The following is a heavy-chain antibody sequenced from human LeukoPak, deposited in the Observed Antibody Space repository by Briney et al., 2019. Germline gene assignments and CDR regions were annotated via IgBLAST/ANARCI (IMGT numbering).Heavy chain of an antibody. CDR1: GFTFRNYW. V-gene: IGHV3-7*01. D-gene: IGHD2-21*02. Sequence: GGSLRLSCAVSGFTFRNYWMSWVRQAPGQGLEWVAHIKPDGSEKYYVDSVKGRFTISSDNAKNTQYLQMHSLRAEDTAVYYCAREYCGGDWYSGWYFDLWGRGTLVTVSS. CDR2: IKPDGSEK. CDR3: AREYCGGDWYSGWYFDL. J-gene: IGHJ2*01.